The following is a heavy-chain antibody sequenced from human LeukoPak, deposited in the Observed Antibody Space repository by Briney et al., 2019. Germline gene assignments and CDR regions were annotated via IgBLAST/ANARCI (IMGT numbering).Heavy chain of an antibody. Sequence: GRSLRLSCAASGFTFSTYFMHWVCQAPGKGLEWVADIASDGSHTFYVESVKGRFTISRDNSKNTLYLQMNSLRAEDTAVYFCARERQDTIIHSGAFDIWGQGKMVTVSS. CDR3: ARERQDTIIHSGAFDI. J-gene: IGHJ3*02. CDR1: GFTFSTYF. V-gene: IGHV3-30-3*01. D-gene: IGHD3-10*01. CDR2: IASDGSHT.